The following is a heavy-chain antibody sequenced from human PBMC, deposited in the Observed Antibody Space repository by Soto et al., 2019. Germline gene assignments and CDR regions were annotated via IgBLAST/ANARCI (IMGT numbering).Heavy chain of an antibody. CDR1: GFTVSSNY. J-gene: IGHJ3*02. CDR3: AREVRVRGFXFDI. Sequence: PGGSLRLSCAVSGFTVSSNYMNWVRQAPGKGLEWVSFIYSGGNTYYADSVKGRFTISRDNSKNMLYLQMNSLRVEDTAVYYCAREVRVRGFXFDIWGQGTMVTVS. CDR2: IYSGGNT. D-gene: IGHD3-3*01. V-gene: IGHV3-66*01.